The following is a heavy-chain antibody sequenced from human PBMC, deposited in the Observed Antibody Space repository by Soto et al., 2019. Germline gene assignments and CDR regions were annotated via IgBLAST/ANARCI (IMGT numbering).Heavy chain of an antibody. D-gene: IGHD3-16*01. CDR3: AKFLYQLQPLEF. Sequence: GGSLRPSCAASGFPFNDYAMSWVRQAPGKGLEWVAHISSSGFATNYADSVKGRITISRDNPKNTLYLQINSLRAEDTAVYYCAKFLYQLQPLEFWGQGTLVTVSS. CDR2: ISSSGFAT. V-gene: IGHV3-23*01. J-gene: IGHJ4*02. CDR1: GFPFNDYA.